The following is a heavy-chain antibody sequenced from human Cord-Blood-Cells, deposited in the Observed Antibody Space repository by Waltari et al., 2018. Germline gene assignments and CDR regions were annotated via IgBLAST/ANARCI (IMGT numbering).Heavy chain of an antibody. D-gene: IGHD6-19*01. V-gene: IGHV4-39*01. CDR2: IYYSGST. J-gene: IGHJ6*02. CDR1: GGSIRSSSYY. CDR3: ARQPSSGWYYYYYGMDV. Sequence: QLQLQESGPGLVKPSETLSLTCTVSGGSIRSSSYYWGWIRQPPGKGLEWIGSIYYSGSTYYNPSLKSRVTISIDTSKNQFSLKLSSVTAADTAVYYCARQPSSGWYYYYYGMDVWGQGTTVTVSS.